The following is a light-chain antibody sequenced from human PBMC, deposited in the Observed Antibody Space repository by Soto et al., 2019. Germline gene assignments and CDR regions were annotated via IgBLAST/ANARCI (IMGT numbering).Light chain of an antibody. Sequence: EIVLTQSPGTLSLSPGERATLSCRASQSVSSSYLAWYQQKPGQAPRLLIYGASSRATGIPDRVSGSGSGTAFSLTISRLEPEDFALYYCQQYCSSPWTFGQGTKVEIK. J-gene: IGKJ1*01. V-gene: IGKV3-20*01. CDR3: QQYCSSPWT. CDR2: GAS. CDR1: QSVSSSY.